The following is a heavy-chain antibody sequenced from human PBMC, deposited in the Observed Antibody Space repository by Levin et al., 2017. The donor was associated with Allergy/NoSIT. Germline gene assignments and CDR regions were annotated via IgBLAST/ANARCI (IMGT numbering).Heavy chain of an antibody. D-gene: IGHD3-16*01. V-gene: IGHV3-21*01. CDR2: ISSSSSYI. Sequence: GESLKISCAASGFTFSSYSMNWVRQAPGKGLEWVSSISSSSSYIYYADSVKGRFTISRDNAKNSLYLQMNSLRAEDTAVYYCARVGPSDYWGQGTLVTVSS. CDR1: GFTFSSYS. CDR3: ARVGPSDY. J-gene: IGHJ4*02.